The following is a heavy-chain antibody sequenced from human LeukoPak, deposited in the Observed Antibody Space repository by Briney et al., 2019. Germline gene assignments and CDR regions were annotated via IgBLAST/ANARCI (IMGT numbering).Heavy chain of an antibody. CDR3: AKKPSQRGAGGMLDH. J-gene: IGHJ4*02. V-gene: IGHV3-23*01. D-gene: IGHD1-26*01. CDR1: GLTFKNYA. CDR2: ISGSGADS. Sequence: GGSLRLSCGASGLTFKNYAMSWVRQAPGKGLEWVSTISGSGADSYYADSVKGRFTISRDESKNTLYLQMNRLRVDDTAVYYCAKKPSQRGAGGMLDHWGQGTLVTVSS.